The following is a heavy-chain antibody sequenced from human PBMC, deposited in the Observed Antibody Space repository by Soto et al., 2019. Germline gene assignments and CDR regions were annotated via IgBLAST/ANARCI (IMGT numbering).Heavy chain of an antibody. CDR2: ISAYNGNT. J-gene: IGHJ4*02. CDR3: ARDLVRYSSSSLPLY. CDR1: GYTFTSYG. D-gene: IGHD6-6*01. Sequence: QVPLVQSGAEVKKPGASVKVSCKASGYTFTSYGISWVRQAPGQGLEWMGWISAYNGNTNYAQKLQGRVTMTTDTSTSTAYMELRSLRSDDTAVYYCARDLVRYSSSSLPLYWGQGTLVTVSS. V-gene: IGHV1-18*04.